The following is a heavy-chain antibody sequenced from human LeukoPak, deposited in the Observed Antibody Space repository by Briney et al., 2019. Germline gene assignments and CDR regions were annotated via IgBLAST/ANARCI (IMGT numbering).Heavy chain of an antibody. CDR3: ARDRGCSGGSCYFS. Sequence: GASVKVSCKASGYTFTSYGISWVRQAPGQGLEWMGWINPNSGGTNYAQKFQGRVTMTRDTSISTAYMELSSLRSDDTAVYYCARDRGCSGGSCYFSWGQGTLVTVSS. D-gene: IGHD2-15*01. V-gene: IGHV1-2*02. CDR1: GYTFTSYG. CDR2: INPNSGGT. J-gene: IGHJ4*02.